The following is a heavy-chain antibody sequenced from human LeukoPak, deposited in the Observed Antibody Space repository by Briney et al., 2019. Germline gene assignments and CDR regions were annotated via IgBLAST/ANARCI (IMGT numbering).Heavy chain of an antibody. CDR3: AKDGYSSGWYVDY. Sequence: PGGSLRLSCAASGFTFSSYAMGRVRHAPGKGLEGVSAISGSGGSTYYADSVKGRFTISRDNSKNTLYLQMNSLRAEDTAVYYCAKDGYSSGWYVDYWGQGTLVTVSS. CDR1: GFTFSSYA. D-gene: IGHD6-19*01. J-gene: IGHJ4*02. V-gene: IGHV3-23*01. CDR2: ISGSGGST.